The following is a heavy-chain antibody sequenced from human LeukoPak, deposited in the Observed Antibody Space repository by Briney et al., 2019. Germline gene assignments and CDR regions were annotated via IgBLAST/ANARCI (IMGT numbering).Heavy chain of an antibody. J-gene: IGHJ4*02. V-gene: IGHV3-48*02. CDR2: ISSSSTI. CDR3: ARDRDGPFDY. D-gene: IGHD5-24*01. CDR1: GFTFSSYS. Sequence: QTGGSLRLSCAASGFTFSSYSMNWVRQAPGKGLEWVSYISSSSTIYYADSVKGRFTISRDNAKNSLYLQMNSLRDEDTAVYYCARDRDGPFDYWGQGTLVTVSS.